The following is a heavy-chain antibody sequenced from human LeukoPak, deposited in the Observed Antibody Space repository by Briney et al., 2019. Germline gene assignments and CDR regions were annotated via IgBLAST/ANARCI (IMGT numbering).Heavy chain of an antibody. J-gene: IGHJ4*02. Sequence: GESLKISCKGSGYTLSSYWIAWVHQMPGKGLEWMGIIYPGDSDTRYSPSFEGQVTISADKTISTAYLQWNSLKASDTATYYCARYSPDVVVAPSAQFDYWGQGTLVTVSS. CDR3: ARYSPDVVVAPSAQFDY. CDR2: IYPGDSDT. V-gene: IGHV5-51*07. CDR1: GYTLSSYW. D-gene: IGHD2-2*01.